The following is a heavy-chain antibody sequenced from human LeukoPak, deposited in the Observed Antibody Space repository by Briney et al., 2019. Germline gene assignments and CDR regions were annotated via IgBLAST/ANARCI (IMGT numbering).Heavy chain of an antibody. Sequence: GGSLRLSCVASGIAFRNYAMTWVRQAPGKGLEWVSSITGSGTTTRYADSVKGRFTISRDNSVDTLYLQVNSLSVEDTAVYYCGIVANGDYIGAFDFWGQGTKVTASS. D-gene: IGHD4-17*01. J-gene: IGHJ3*01. CDR1: GIAFRNYA. CDR2: ITGSGTTT. V-gene: IGHV3-23*01. CDR3: GIVANGDYIGAFDF.